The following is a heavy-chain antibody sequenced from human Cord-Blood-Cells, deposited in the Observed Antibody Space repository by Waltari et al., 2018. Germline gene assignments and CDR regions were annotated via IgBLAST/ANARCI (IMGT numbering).Heavy chain of an antibody. Sequence: QVQLVQSGAEVKKPGASVKVSCKASGYTFTGYYMHWVRQAPGQGLEWMGWINPNSGGTNYAQKFQGRVTMTRDTSISTAYMELSRLRSDDTAVYYCAREVTITMVRGVNPFDYWGQGTLVTLSS. CDR2: INPNSGGT. J-gene: IGHJ4*02. CDR3: AREVTITMVRGVNPFDY. V-gene: IGHV1-2*02. CDR1: GYTFTGYY. D-gene: IGHD3-10*01.